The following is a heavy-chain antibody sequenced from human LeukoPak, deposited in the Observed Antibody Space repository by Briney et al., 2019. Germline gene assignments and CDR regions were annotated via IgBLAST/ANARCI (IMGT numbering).Heavy chain of an antibody. CDR1: GYSFTSYW. V-gene: IGHV5-51*01. CDR2: IYPSDSDTDT. D-gene: IGHD2-2*01. Sequence: GESLKISCKGSGYSFTSYWTGWVRQMPGKGLEWMGIIYPSDSDTDTRYSPSFQGQVTISADKSISTAYLQWSSLKASDTAMYYCARRSCSSGRLLCGAFDIWSQGTMVTVSS. CDR3: ARRSCSSGRLLCGAFDI. J-gene: IGHJ3*02.